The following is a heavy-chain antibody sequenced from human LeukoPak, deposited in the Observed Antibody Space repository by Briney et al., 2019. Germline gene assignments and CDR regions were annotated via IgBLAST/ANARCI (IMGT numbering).Heavy chain of an antibody. CDR3: AKTPKTGSFDF. D-gene: IGHD7-27*01. J-gene: IGHJ4*02. CDR1: GFTFSSYE. Sequence: GGSLRLSCAASGFTFSSYEMNWVRQAPGKGLEWVSTISNTGGTTYYADSVKGRFTISRDNSKNTLYLQMNSLGVEDTAVYFCAKTPKTGSFDFWGQGSLVTVSS. CDR2: ISNTGGTT. V-gene: IGHV3-23*01.